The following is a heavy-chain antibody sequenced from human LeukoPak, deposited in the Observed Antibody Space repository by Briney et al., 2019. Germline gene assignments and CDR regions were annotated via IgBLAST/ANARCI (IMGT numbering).Heavy chain of an antibody. Sequence: GGSLRLSCAASGFIFSNAYMNWARQAPGKGLEWVGRIKSQTDGETTDYAAPVKGRFTISRDDSENMVYLQMNSLKTEDTAIYYCTTFRGISAPWGQGTLVTVSS. CDR1: GFIFSNAY. CDR2: IKSQTDGETT. D-gene: IGHD3-10*01. CDR3: TTFRGISAP. V-gene: IGHV3-15*01. J-gene: IGHJ5*02.